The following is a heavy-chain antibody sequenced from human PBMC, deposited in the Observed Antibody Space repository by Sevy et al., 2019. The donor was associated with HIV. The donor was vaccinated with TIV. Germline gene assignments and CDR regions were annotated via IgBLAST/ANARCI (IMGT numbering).Heavy chain of an antibody. J-gene: IGHJ4*02. CDR2: INPNSGGT. Sequence: ASVKVSCKASGYTFTGYYMHWVRQAPGQGLEWMGWINPNSGGTNYAQKFQGRVTMTRDTSISTAYMELSSLKASDTAMYYCARTANYYDSSGYHYWGQGTLVTVSS. CDR1: GYTFTGYY. D-gene: IGHD3-22*01. CDR3: ARTANYYDSSGYHY. V-gene: IGHV1-2*02.